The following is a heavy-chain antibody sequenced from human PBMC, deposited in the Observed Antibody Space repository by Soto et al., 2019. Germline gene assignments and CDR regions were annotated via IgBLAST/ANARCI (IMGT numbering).Heavy chain of an antibody. Sequence: ASVKVSCKASGYTFTSYYMHWVRQAPGQGLEWMGIINPSGGSTSYAQKFQGRVTMTRDTSTSTVYMELSSLRSEDTAVYYCARATQYYYDSSGYAYPTYFDYWGQGTLVTVSS. CDR1: GYTFTSYY. D-gene: IGHD3-22*01. V-gene: IGHV1-46*01. J-gene: IGHJ4*02. CDR3: ARATQYYYDSSGYAYPTYFDY. CDR2: INPSGGST.